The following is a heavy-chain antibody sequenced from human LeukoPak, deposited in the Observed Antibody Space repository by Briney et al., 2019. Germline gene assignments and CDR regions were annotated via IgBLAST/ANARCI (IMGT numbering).Heavy chain of an antibody. D-gene: IGHD1-26*01. CDR3: ATARSYGEYYFDY. V-gene: IGHV3-21*01. J-gene: IGHJ4*02. Sequence: PGGSLRLSCAASGFTFSSNAMHWVRQAPGKGLEWVSSISSSSSSIYYADSVKGRFTISRDNTKNSLYLQMNSLRAEDTAIYYCATARSYGEYYFDYWGQGTLVTVSS. CDR1: GFTFSSNA. CDR2: ISSSSSSI.